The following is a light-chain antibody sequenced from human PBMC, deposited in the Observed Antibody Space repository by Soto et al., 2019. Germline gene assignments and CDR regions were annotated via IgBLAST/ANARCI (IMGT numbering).Light chain of an antibody. CDR1: QDINNY. Sequence: DIQMTQSPSSLSASVGDRVTITCRASQDINNYLAWYQQKPGKPPKLLIYAASTLQSGVPSRFSGDGSGTAFTLTINSLQPEDVATYYRQRYNNDPPVTFGPGTKV. CDR2: AAS. CDR3: QRYNNDPPVT. J-gene: IGKJ3*01. V-gene: IGKV1-27*01.